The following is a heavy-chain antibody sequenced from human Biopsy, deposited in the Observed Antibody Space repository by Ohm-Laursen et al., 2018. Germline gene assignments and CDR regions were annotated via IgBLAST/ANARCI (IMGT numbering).Heavy chain of an antibody. CDR1: GESFNGCY. CDR2: INHSGRT. V-gene: IGHV4-34*01. Sequence: GTLSLTCPVYGESFNGCYWSWIRQTPGKGLEWIGEINHSGRTNYNPSLKSRVTISVDTSKNQFSLKVRSVTAADTAVYYCVRGVDYYDPYHYYALDVWGQGTTVTVSS. D-gene: IGHD3-22*01. J-gene: IGHJ6*02. CDR3: VRGVDYYDPYHYYALDV.